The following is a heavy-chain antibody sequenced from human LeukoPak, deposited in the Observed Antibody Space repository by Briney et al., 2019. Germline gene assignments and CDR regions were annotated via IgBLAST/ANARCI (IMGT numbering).Heavy chain of an antibody. D-gene: IGHD3-22*01. CDR3: ASLKNYYDSSGYLVTDAFDI. CDR1: GDTFTSYG. J-gene: IGHJ3*02. CDR2: ISAYNGNT. Sequence: ASVKVSCKASGDTFTSYGISWVRQAPGQGLEWMGWISAYNGNTNYAQKLQGRVTMTTDTSTSTAYMELRSLKSDDTAVYYCASLKNYYDSSGYLVTDAFDIWGQGTMVTVSS. V-gene: IGHV1-18*01.